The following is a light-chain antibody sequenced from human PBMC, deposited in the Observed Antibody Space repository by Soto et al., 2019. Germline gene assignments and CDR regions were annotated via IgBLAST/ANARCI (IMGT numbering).Light chain of an antibody. V-gene: IGLV2-14*01. J-gene: IGLJ2*01. Sequence: QSALTQPASVSGSAGQSITISCSGTMRDVGAYNYVSWYQQHPGKAPKLMIYEVSNRPSGVSDRFSGSRSGNTASLTISGLQPEDEADYYCSSYTSSSTLVFGGGTKLTVL. CDR1: MRDVGAYNY. CDR3: SSYTSSSTLV. CDR2: EVS.